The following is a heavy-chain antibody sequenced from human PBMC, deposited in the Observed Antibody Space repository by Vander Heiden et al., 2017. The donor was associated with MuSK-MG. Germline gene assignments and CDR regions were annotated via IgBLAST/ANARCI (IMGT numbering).Heavy chain of an antibody. J-gene: IGHJ5*02. CDR1: GGSFSGYY. D-gene: IGHD3-3*01. CDR3: ARGDRITIFVVVHNWFDP. CDR2: INHRGST. Sequence: QVQLQQWGAGLSKPSETLSLTCAVYGGSFSGYYWCWIRQPPGKGLEWIGEINHRGSTNYPPSLTSRVTISVDTSKNQFSLKLSFVTAADTAVYYCARGDRITIFVVVHNWFDPWGEGPLVTVSS. V-gene: IGHV4-34*01.